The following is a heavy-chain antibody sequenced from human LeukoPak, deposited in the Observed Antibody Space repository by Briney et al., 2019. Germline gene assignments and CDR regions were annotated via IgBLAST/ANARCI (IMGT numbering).Heavy chain of an antibody. CDR1: GYTFTGYY. CDR3: AREGDPYYDFWSGYYLPGWFDP. CDR2: INPYSGGT. Sequence: ASVKVSCKASGYTFTGYYMHWVRQAPGQGLEWMGRINPYSGGTNYARKFQGRVTMTRDTSISTAYMELSRLRSDDTAVYYCAREGDPYYDFWSGYYLPGWFDPWGQGTLVTASS. J-gene: IGHJ5*02. D-gene: IGHD3-3*01. V-gene: IGHV1-2*06.